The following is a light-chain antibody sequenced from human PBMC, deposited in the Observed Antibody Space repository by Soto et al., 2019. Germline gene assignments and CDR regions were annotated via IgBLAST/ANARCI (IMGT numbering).Light chain of an antibody. CDR1: QSISSW. CDR2: KAS. V-gene: IGKV1-5*03. J-gene: IGKJ1*01. CDR3: QQYNSYS. Sequence: DIQRNQCPSALAASVGDRVSITCLASQSISSWLAWYQQKPGKAPKLLIYKASRLESGAPSRFSGSGSGTEFPLTISSLQPDDFATYYCQQYNSYSFGQGTKVDIK.